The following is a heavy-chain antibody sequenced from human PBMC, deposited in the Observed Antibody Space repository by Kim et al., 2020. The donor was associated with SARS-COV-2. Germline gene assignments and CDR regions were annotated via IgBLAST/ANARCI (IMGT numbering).Heavy chain of an antibody. CDR2: IIPIFGTA. J-gene: IGHJ6*02. V-gene: IGHV1-69*13. Sequence: SVKVSCKASGGTFSSYAISWVRQAPGQGLEWMGGIIPIFGTANYAQKFQGRVTITADESTSTAYMELSSLRSEDTAVYYCARDIFHRVRGVIMPYGMDVWGQGTTVTVSS. CDR3: ARDIFHRVRGVIMPYGMDV. CDR1: GGTFSSYA. D-gene: IGHD3-10*01.